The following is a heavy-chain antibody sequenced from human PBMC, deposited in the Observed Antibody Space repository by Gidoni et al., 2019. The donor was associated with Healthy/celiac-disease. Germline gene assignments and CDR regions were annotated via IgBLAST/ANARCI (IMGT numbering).Heavy chain of an antibody. D-gene: IGHD6-19*01. CDR3: ARMTPGPGWYYDYYYYYGMDV. J-gene: IGHJ6*02. Sequence: QLQLQESGPGLVKPSETLSLTCTVSGGSISSSSYYWGWIRQPPGKGLEWIGSIHYSGSTYYNPSLKSRVTISVDTSKNQFSLKLSSVTAADTAVYYCARMTPGPGWYYDYYYYYGMDVWGQGTTVTVSS. CDR2: IHYSGST. CDR1: GGSISSSSYY. V-gene: IGHV4-39*01.